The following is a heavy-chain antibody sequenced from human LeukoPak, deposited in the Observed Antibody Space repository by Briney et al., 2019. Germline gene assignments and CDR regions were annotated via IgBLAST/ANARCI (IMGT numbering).Heavy chain of an antibody. CDR3: ARDQPYYYGSGSYWFGWFDP. J-gene: IGHJ5*02. CDR2: IYTSGST. V-gene: IGHV4-61*02. CDR1: GGSISSSSYY. D-gene: IGHD3-10*01. Sequence: SETLSLTCTVSGGSISSSSYYWSWIRQPAGKGLEWIGRIYTSGSTNYNPSLKSRVTISVDTSKNQFSLKLSSVTAADTAVYYCARDQPYYYGSGSYWFGWFDPWGQGTLVTVSS.